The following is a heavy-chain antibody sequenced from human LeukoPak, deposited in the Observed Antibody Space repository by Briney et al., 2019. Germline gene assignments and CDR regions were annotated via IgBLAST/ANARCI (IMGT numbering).Heavy chain of an antibody. D-gene: IGHD2-21*02. J-gene: IGHJ4*02. CDR1: GFTFSSYG. CDR3: AKDRGGLVVVTAQAFDY. Sequence: GGSLRLSCAASGFTFSSYGMHWVRQAPGKGLEWVALIRYDGSNKYYADSVKGRFTISRDNSKNTLYLQMNSLRAEDTAVYYCAKDRGGLVVVTAQAFDYWGQGTLVTVSS. CDR2: IRYDGSNK. V-gene: IGHV3-30*02.